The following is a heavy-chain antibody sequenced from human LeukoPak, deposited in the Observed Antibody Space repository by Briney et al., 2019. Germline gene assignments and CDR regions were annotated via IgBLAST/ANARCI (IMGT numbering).Heavy chain of an antibody. CDR3: ARNYDSSGYDWFDP. CDR1: GGSISSYN. Sequence: SETLSLTCTVSGGSISSYNWSWIRQPPGKGLEWIGYIYYSGSTNYNPSLKSRVTISVDTSKNQFSLKLSSVTAADTAVYYCARNYDSSGYDWFDPWGQGTLVTVSS. V-gene: IGHV4-59*01. J-gene: IGHJ5*02. D-gene: IGHD3-22*01. CDR2: IYYSGST.